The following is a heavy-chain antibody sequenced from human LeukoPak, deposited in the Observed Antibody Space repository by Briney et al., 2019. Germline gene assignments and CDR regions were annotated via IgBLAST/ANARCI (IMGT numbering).Heavy chain of an antibody. CDR1: GGSISSGSYY. CDR3: ARATSYCSSTSCYPNAFDI. V-gene: IGHV4-61*02. CDR2: IYTSGST. Sequence: SETLSLTCTISGGSISSGSYYWSWIRQPAGKGLEWIGRIYTSGSTNYNPSLKSRVTISVATSKNQFSLKLSSVTAADTAVYYCARATSYCSSTSCYPNAFDIWGQGTMVTVSS. J-gene: IGHJ3*02. D-gene: IGHD2-2*01.